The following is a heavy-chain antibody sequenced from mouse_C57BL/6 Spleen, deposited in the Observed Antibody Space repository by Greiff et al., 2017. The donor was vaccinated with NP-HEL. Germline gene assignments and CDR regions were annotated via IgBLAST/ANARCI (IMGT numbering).Heavy chain of an antibody. D-gene: IGHD4-1*02. Sequence: EVKVEESGGGLVQPGGSMKLSCVASGFTFSNYWMNWVRQSPEKGLEWVAQIRLKSDNYATHYAESVKGRFTISRDDSKSSVYLQMNNLRAEDTGIYYCTGNGSPTYWGQGTTLTVSS. CDR1: GFTFSNYW. CDR3: TGNGSPTY. V-gene: IGHV6-3*01. CDR2: IRLKSDNYAT. J-gene: IGHJ2*01.